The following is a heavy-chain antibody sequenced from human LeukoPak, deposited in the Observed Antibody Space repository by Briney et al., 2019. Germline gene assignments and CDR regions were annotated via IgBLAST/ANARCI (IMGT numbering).Heavy chain of an antibody. V-gene: IGHV3-23*01. CDR3: AKGGWLDD. D-gene: IGHD6-19*01. CDR1: GFTFNKYD. Sequence: GGSLRLSCAASGFTFNKYDMTWARQAPGKGLEWVSTITGRSDKTYYTDSVKGRFVTSRDNSKDTLYLQMNSLRAEDTALYYCAKGGWLDDLGQGALVTVSS. J-gene: IGHJ4*02. CDR2: ITGRSDKT.